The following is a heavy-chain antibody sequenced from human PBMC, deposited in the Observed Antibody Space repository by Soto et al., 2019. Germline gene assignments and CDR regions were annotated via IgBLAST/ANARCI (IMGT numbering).Heavy chain of an antibody. V-gene: IGHV3-21*01. CDR1: GFTFSSYS. CDR2: ISSSSSYI. J-gene: IGHJ5*02. D-gene: IGHD2-21*02. Sequence: GGSLRLSCAASGFTFSSYSMNWVRQAPGKGLEWVSSISSSSSYIYYADSVKGRFTISRDNAKNSLYLQMNSLRAEDTAVYYCARGPPTYCGGDCKNWFDPWGQGTLVTVSS. CDR3: ARGPPTYCGGDCKNWFDP.